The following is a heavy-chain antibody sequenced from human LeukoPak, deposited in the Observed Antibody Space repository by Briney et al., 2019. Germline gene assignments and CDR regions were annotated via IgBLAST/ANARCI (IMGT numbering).Heavy chain of an antibody. D-gene: IGHD3-22*01. J-gene: IGHJ4*02. CDR2: IKSKTDGGTT. V-gene: IGHV3-15*01. Sequence: GGSLRLSCAASGFTFSIAWMSWVRQAPGKGLEWVGRIKSKTDGGTTDYAAPVKGRFTISRDDSKNTLYLQMNSLKTEDTAVYYCTTDGGPYYDSSGYRSWGQGTLVTVSS. CDR3: TTDGGPYYDSSGYRS. CDR1: GFTFSIAW.